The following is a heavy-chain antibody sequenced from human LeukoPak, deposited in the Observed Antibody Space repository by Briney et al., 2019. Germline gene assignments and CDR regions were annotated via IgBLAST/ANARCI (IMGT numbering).Heavy chain of an antibody. CDR1: GGSFSGYY. V-gene: IGHV4-34*01. CDR2: INHSGST. CDR3: ARGVPFDY. J-gene: IGHJ4*02. Sequence: SGTLSLTCAVYGGSFSGYYWSWIRQPPGKGLEWIGEINHSGSTNYNPSLKSRVTISVDTSKNQFSLKLSSVTAADTAVYYCARGVPFDYWGQGTLVTVSS.